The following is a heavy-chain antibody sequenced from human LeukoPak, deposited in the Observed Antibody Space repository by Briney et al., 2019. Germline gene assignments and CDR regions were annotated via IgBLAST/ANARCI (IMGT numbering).Heavy chain of an antibody. J-gene: IGHJ4*02. Sequence: PSGTLSLTCAVSGGSISSSNWWSWVRQPPGKGLEWIGEIYHSGSTNYNPSLKSRVTISVDKSKNQFSLKLSSVTAADTAVYYCARGSRIQLWSDYFDYWGQGTLVTVSS. CDR1: GGSISSSNW. CDR3: ARGSRIQLWSDYFDY. V-gene: IGHV4-4*02. D-gene: IGHD5-18*01. CDR2: IYHSGST.